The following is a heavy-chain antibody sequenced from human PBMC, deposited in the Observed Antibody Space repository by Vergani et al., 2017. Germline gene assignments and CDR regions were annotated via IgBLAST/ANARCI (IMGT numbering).Heavy chain of an antibody. CDR1: GFTFDDYA. CDR3: AKDKRDGYKRGGFDY. D-gene: IGHD5-24*01. Sequence: EVQLVESGGGLVQPGRSLRLSCAASGFTFDDYAMHWVRQAPGKGLEWVSGISWNSGSIGYEDSVKGRLTISRDNAKNSLYLQMNSLRAEDTALYYCAKDKRDGYKRGGFDYWGQGTLVTVSS. V-gene: IGHV3-9*01. J-gene: IGHJ4*02. CDR2: ISWNSGSI.